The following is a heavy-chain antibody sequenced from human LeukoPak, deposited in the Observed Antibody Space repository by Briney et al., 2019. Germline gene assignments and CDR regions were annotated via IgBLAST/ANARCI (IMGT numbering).Heavy chain of an antibody. CDR1: GGTFSSYA. V-gene: IGHV1-69*06. J-gene: IGHJ4*02. Sequence: SVKVSCKASGGTFSSYAISWVRQAPGQGLEWMGGIIPIFGTANYAQKFQGRVTMTEDTSTDTAYMELSSLRSEDTAVYYCATISSLVDAIPKGEFDYLGQGTLVTVSS. CDR3: ATISSLVDAIPKGEFDY. D-gene: IGHD2-21*01. CDR2: IIPIFGTA.